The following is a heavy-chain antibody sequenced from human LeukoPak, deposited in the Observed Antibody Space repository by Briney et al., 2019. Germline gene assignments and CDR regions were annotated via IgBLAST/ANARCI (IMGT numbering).Heavy chain of an antibody. CDR1: GGSISSSSYY. Sequence: SETLSLTCTVSGGSISSSSYYWGWIRQPPGTGLEWIGSIYYSGSTYYNPSLKSRVAISVDTSKNQFSLKLSSVTAADTAVYYCARFSATVTLWGQGTLVTVSS. CDR3: ARFSATVTL. D-gene: IGHD4-17*01. J-gene: IGHJ4*02. V-gene: IGHV4-39*01. CDR2: IYYSGST.